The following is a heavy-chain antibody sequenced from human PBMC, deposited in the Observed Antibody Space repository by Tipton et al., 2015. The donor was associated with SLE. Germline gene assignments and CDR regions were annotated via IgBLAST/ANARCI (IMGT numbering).Heavy chain of an antibody. CDR2: MNPNSGNT. Sequence: QSGAEVKKPGASVKVSCKASGYMFTTYDIIWVRQATGQGLEWMGWMNPNSGNTGHAQKFQGRVTMTRNTSISTAYMEPSSLRSEDTAVYYCARGLRIAVPGSAFDIWGQGTMVTVSS. J-gene: IGHJ3*02. CDR1: GYMFTTYD. D-gene: IGHD6-19*01. CDR3: ARGLRIAVPGSAFDI. V-gene: IGHV1-8*01.